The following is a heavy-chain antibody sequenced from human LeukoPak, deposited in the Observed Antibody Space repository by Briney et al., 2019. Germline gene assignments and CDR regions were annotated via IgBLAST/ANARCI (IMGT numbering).Heavy chain of an antibody. CDR2: IYNSGNT. J-gene: IGHJ5*02. Sequence: PSETLSLTCTVSGGSINSYYWTWIRQPPGKGLEWIGNIYNSGNTNYNPSLKSRVTISVDTSKNQFSLKLNSETAADTAVYYCARESGSYLWRSWLNPWGQGTLVTVSS. CDR1: GGSINSYY. V-gene: IGHV4-59*01. CDR3: ARESGSYLWRSWLNP. D-gene: IGHD3-16*01.